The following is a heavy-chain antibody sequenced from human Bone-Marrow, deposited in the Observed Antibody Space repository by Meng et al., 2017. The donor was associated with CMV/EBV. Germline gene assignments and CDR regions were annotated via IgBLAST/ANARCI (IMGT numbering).Heavy chain of an antibody. CDR2: IYYSGST. CDR1: GGSISSSSYY. J-gene: IGHJ4*02. CDR3: ARHTTVWNSGYFDY. Sequence: SETLSLTCTVSGGSISSSSYYWGWIRQPPGKGLEWIGSIYYSGSTYYNPSLKSRVTISVDTSKNQFSLKLSSVPAADTAVYYCARHTTVWNSGYFDYWGQGTLVTVSS. V-gene: IGHV4-39*01. D-gene: IGHD4-11*01.